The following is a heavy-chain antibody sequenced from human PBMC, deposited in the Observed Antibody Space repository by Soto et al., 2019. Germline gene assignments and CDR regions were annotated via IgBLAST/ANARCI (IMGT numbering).Heavy chain of an antibody. D-gene: IGHD6-13*01. J-gene: IGHJ1*01. Sequence: GGSLRLSCAASGFTFSDYRMNWVRQAPGKGLEWVSYISSSSSDIYYADSVKGRFTIARDNAKNSLYLQMNSLRDEDTAVYYCARAPLSSSWFGYFQHWGQGTLVTVSS. CDR3: ARAPLSSSWFGYFQH. V-gene: IGHV3-48*02. CDR1: GFTFSDYR. CDR2: ISSSSSDI.